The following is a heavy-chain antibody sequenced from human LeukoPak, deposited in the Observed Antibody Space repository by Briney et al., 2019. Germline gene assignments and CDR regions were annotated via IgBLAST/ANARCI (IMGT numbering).Heavy chain of an antibody. Sequence: ASVKVSCKASGYTFTSYDINWVRQAPGQGLEWMGWMNPNSGNTGYAQKFQGRVTITRNTSISTAYMELSSLRSEDTAVYYCAGGVTSYYYYYMDVWAKGPRSPSP. CDR3: AGGVTSYYYYYMDV. CDR2: MNPNSGNT. D-gene: IGHD3-3*01. V-gene: IGHV1-8*03. CDR1: GYTFTSYD. J-gene: IGHJ6*03.